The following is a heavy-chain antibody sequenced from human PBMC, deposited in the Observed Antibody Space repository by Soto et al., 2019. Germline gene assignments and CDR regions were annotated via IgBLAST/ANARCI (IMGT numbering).Heavy chain of an antibody. V-gene: IGHV3-33*01. Sequence: QVQLVESGGGVVQPGRSPRLSCAASGFTFSSYGMHWVRQAPGKGLEWVAVIWYDGSNKYYADSVKGRFTISRDNSKNTLYLQMNSLRAEDTAVYYCARGPYYDFWSGYYTWGYYYGMDVWGQGTTVTVSS. D-gene: IGHD3-3*01. CDR3: ARGPYYDFWSGYYTWGYYYGMDV. CDR2: IWYDGSNK. J-gene: IGHJ6*02. CDR1: GFTFSSYG.